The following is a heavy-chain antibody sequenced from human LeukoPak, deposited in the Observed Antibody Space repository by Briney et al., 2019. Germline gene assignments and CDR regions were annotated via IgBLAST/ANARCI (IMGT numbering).Heavy chain of an antibody. CDR3: ARDFPNLNYYYYYMDV. D-gene: IGHD1-14*01. Sequence: SETLSLTCAVSGGSISSGGYYWSWIRQPAGKGLEWIGRIYTSGSTNYNPSLKSRVTMSVDTSKNQFSLKLSSVTAADTAVYYCARDFPNLNYYYYYMDVWGKGTTVTISS. CDR2: IYTSGST. J-gene: IGHJ6*03. CDR1: GGSISSGGYY. V-gene: IGHV4-61*02.